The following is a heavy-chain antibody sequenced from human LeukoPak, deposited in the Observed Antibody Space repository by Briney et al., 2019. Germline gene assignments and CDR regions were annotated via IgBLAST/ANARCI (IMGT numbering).Heavy chain of an antibody. CDR2: ISYDGSNK. J-gene: IGHJ6*02. Sequence: GGSLRLSCAASGFTFSGYPIHWVRQAPGKGLEWVAVISYDGSNKYYADSVKGRFTISRDNSKNTLYLQMNSLRAEDTAVYYCARDLAARPLDYYYGMDVWGQGTTVTVSS. CDR3: ARDLAARPLDYYYGMDV. V-gene: IGHV3-30-3*01. D-gene: IGHD6-6*01. CDR1: GFTFSGYP.